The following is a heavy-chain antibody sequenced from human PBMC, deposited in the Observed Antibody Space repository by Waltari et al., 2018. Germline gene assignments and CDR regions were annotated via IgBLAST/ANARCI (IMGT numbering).Heavy chain of an antibody. J-gene: IGHJ4*02. V-gene: IGHV3-30-3*01. CDR1: GFTFTNYN. CDR3: ANQQWVATTLHY. Sequence: QVQLVESGGSVVQSGKSLRLSCAASGFTFTNYNMPWVRQAPGKGLEWVAMISYDGNREYDTDSVKGRFTVSRDNSKNTLSLQMNSLRGEDTAMYYCANQQWVATTLHYWGEGTLVTVSS. CDR2: ISYDGNRE. D-gene: IGHD6-19*01.